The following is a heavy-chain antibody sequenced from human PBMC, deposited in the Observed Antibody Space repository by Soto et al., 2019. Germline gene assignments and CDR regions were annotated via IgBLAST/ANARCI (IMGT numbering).Heavy chain of an antibody. CDR2: TYYRSNWYN. Sequence: SQTLSLTCVISGDSVSSNSAAWNWIRQSPSRGLEWLGRTYYRSNWYNDYALSVKSRMTINPDTSKNQFSLQLNSVTPEDTAVYYCARYSDTGLDYWGQGTQVTVSS. CDR1: GDSVSSNSAA. J-gene: IGHJ4*02. D-gene: IGHD2-15*01. CDR3: ARYSDTGLDY. V-gene: IGHV6-1*01.